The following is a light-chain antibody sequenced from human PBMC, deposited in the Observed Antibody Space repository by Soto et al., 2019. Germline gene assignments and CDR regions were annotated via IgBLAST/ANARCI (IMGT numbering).Light chain of an antibody. V-gene: IGKV1-9*01. CDR2: AAS. CDR3: QQYKSRRT. CDR1: QDISTH. Sequence: IQLTQSPSSLSASVGDRVTISCRASQDISTHLAWFAQKPGRAPQLLIYAASTLHSGVPSRFSGSGSGTEFTLTISSLQPDDSATYYCQQYKSRRTFGQGTKVDI. J-gene: IGKJ1*01.